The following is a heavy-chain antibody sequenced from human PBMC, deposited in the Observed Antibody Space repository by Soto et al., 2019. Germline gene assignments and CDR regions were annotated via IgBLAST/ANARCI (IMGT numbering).Heavy chain of an antibody. CDR3: ARVGWEIPPRFFGMDV. CDR1: GGTFSSYA. CDR2: IIPIFDTT. D-gene: IGHD1-26*01. V-gene: IGHV1-69*06. Sequence: QVQLVQSGAEVKKPGSSVKVSCRASGGTFSSYAISWVRQAPGQGLEWMGGIIPIFDTTIYAQKFQGRVTITADKSTGTAYMELNSLTSDDTAVYFCARVGWEIPPRFFGMDVWGQGTTVTVSS. J-gene: IGHJ6*02.